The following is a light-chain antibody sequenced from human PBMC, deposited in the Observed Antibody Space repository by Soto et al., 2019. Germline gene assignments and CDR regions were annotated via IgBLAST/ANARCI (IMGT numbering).Light chain of an antibody. V-gene: IGKV1-8*01. CDR3: QQYGSSPPGLT. Sequence: MGVSRARYAFCASTWARVTITCRASQGISSYLAWYQQKPGKAPNLLIHKASHLESGVPSRFSGSGSGTDFTLTIGRLEPEDCAVYYCQQYGSSPPGLTFGGGTKVDIK. J-gene: IGKJ4*01. CDR2: KAS. CDR1: QGISSY.